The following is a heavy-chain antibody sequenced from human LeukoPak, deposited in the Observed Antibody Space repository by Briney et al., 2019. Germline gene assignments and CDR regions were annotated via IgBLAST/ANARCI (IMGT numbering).Heavy chain of an antibody. CDR2: ISAYNGNT. J-gene: IGHJ4*02. CDR3: ARDRSLRRGFGEVYGFDY. CDR1: GYTFTSYG. Sequence: GASVKVSCKASGYTFTSYGISWVRQAPGQGLEWMGWISAYNGNTNYAQKLQGRVTMTTDTSTSTAYMELRSLRSDDTAVYYCARDRSLRRGFGEVYGFDYWGQGTLVTVSS. D-gene: IGHD3-10*01. V-gene: IGHV1-18*01.